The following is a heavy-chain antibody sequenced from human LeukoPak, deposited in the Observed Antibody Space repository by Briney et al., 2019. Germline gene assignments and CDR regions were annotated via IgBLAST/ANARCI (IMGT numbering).Heavy chain of an antibody. D-gene: IGHD6-6*01. CDR3: ASRAYSSSNWFDP. Sequence: GGSLTLSCVASGFTFGNFWMSWVRQAPGKGLEWVANIKQDGREKYYGDSVKGRFTISRDNAKNLLYLQMNSLRAEDTAMYYCASRAYSSSNWFDPWGQGTLVTVSS. V-gene: IGHV3-7*03. J-gene: IGHJ5*02. CDR1: GFTFGNFW. CDR2: IKQDGREK.